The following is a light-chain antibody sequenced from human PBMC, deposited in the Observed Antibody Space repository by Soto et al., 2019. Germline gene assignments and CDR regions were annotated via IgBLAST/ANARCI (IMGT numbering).Light chain of an antibody. J-gene: IGKJ4*01. V-gene: IGKV1-33*01. Sequence: DIQMTQSPSSLSASVGDRVTITCQASQDISNYLNWYQQKPGKAPKLLIYEESNLETGVPTRFNGRGTGTDFTFTISSLQPKDIENYYCKHYDSLLLTFGGGTKVEIK. CDR1: QDISNY. CDR2: EES. CDR3: KHYDSLLLT.